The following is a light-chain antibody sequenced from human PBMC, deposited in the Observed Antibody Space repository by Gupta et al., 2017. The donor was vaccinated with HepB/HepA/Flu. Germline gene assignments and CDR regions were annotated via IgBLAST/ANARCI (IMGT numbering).Light chain of an antibody. CDR3: AAWDAALNVVV. CDR1: RSNIGSNT. V-gene: IGLV1-44*01. CDR2: SNN. Sequence: QSVLTQPPSASRTPGQRVTISCSGSRSNIGSNTVNWYQQFPGTAPKLLVYSNNQRPSGVPDRFSGSKSGTSASLAISGLQSEDEADFYCAAWDAALNVVVFGGGTRLTVL. J-gene: IGLJ2*01.